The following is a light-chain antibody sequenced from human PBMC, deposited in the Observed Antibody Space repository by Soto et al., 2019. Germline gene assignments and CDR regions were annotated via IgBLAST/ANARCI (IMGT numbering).Light chain of an antibody. J-gene: IGKJ4*01. V-gene: IGKV2-28*01. Sequence: DVVLTQSRVTLAVTPGEPASISCRSSLSLLHPNGNTFLHWYLQKPGQSPQLLIYLASKRASGVPDRFSGSGSGTDFTLKISSLEAEDAGIYYCMQSLQSPPTFGGGTKVDIK. CDR1: LSLLHPNGNTF. CDR3: MQSLQSPPT. CDR2: LAS.